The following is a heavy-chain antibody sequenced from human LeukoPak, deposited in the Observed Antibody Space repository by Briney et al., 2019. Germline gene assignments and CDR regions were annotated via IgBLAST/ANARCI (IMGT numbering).Heavy chain of an antibody. V-gene: IGHV3-48*04. CDR2: ISSSGSTI. J-gene: IGHJ4*02. CDR1: GFTFSSYG. Sequence: GGSLRLSCAASGFTFSSYGMHWVRQAPGKGLEWVSYISSSGSTIYYADSVKGRFTISRDNAKNSLYLQMNSLRAEDTAVYYCAREDSGWLVDYWGQGTLVTVSS. D-gene: IGHD6-19*01. CDR3: AREDSGWLVDY.